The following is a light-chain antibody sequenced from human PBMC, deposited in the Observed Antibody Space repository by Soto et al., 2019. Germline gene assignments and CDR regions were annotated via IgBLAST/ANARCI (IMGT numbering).Light chain of an antibody. Sequence: EIVLTQSPGTLSLSPGERATLSCRASQSVSSSSLALYQQKHGQAPRLLIYGASSRATGIPDRFSGSWSRTDLTLTISRLEPEDFAVYYCQQFGSSPLTFGGGTKVEIK. CDR1: QSVSSSS. J-gene: IGKJ4*01. CDR3: QQFGSSPLT. V-gene: IGKV3-20*01. CDR2: GAS.